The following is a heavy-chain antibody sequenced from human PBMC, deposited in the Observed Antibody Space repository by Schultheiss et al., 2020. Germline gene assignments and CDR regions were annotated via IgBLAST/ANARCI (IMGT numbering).Heavy chain of an antibody. CDR3: AREGGFGVTTSYYYYGMDV. Sequence: GGSLRLSWAASGFTFSSYWMHWVRQAPGKGLVWVSRINSDGSSTSYADSVKGRFTISRDNAKNSLYLQMNSLRAEDTAVYYCAREGGFGVTTSYYYYGMDVWGQGTTVTGSS. CDR2: INSDGSST. D-gene: IGHD4-17*01. CDR1: GFTFSSYW. V-gene: IGHV3-74*01. J-gene: IGHJ6*02.